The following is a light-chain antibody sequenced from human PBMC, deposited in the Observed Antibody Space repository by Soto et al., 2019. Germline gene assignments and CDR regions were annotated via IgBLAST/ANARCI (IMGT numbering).Light chain of an antibody. CDR3: AAWDDSLKRVV. J-gene: IGLJ2*01. CDR2: SNN. V-gene: IGLV1-44*01. CDR1: SSNIGSNT. Sequence: QSVLTQPPSASGTPGQRVTISCSGSSSNIGSNTVNWYQQLPGTAPKLLIYSNNQRPSGVPDRFSGSKSGSSASLAISGLQYEDDADYYCAAWDDSLKRVVFGGGTKLTVL.